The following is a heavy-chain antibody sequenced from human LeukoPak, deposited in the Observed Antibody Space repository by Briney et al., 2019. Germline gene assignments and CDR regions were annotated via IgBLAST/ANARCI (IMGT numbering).Heavy chain of an antibody. V-gene: IGHV3-21*01. D-gene: IGHD3-22*01. CDR2: ISSSSSYI. CDR1: GFTFSSYS. Sequence: GGSLRLSCAASGFTFSSYSMNWVRQAPGKGLEWVSSISSSSSYIYYADSVKGRFTISRDNAKNSLYLQMNSLRAEDTAVYYCARKGPGYYDSSGYLDYWGQGTLVTVSS. CDR3: ARKGPGYYDSSGYLDY. J-gene: IGHJ4*02.